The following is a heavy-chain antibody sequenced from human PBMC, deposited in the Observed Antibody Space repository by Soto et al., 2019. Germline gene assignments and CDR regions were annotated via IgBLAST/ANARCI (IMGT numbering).Heavy chain of an antibody. CDR2: IYYGGST. CDR3: ARQVFLWFGEAPHFDS. D-gene: IGHD3-10*01. Sequence: SETLSLTCTVSGDSITSASYYWGWIRQPPGKGLEWIASIYYGGSTYYRPSLKSRVTITVDTSKNQFSLKLSSVTAADTAIYYCARQVFLWFGEAPHFDSWGQGTLVTVSS. V-gene: IGHV4-39*01. J-gene: IGHJ4*02. CDR1: GDSITSASYY.